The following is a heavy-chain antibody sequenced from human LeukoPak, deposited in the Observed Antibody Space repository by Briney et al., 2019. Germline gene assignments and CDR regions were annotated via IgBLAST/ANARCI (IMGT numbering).Heavy chain of an antibody. V-gene: IGHV4-59*12. Sequence: SETLSLTCTVSGGSISSYYWSWIRQPPGKGLEWVGYIYYSGSTNYNPSLKSRVTISVDTSKNQFSLKLSSVTPEDTAVYYCARDVVAVAGVFDYWGQGTLVTVSS. J-gene: IGHJ4*02. CDR3: ARDVVAVAGVFDY. CDR1: GGSISSYY. D-gene: IGHD6-19*01. CDR2: IYYSGST.